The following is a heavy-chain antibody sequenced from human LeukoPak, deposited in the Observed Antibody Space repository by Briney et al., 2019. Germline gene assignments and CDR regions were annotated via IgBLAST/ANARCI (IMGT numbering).Heavy chain of an antibody. CDR1: GGSFSRYA. J-gene: IGHJ4*02. V-gene: IGHV1-69*13. CDR3: ARGSGETGGYYYVY. CDR2: IIPIFGTA. D-gene: IGHD3-22*01. Sequence: ASVEVSCKASGGSFSRYAISWVRQAPGQGLEWMGGIIPIFGTANYAQKFQGRVTITADESTRTAYMELRTLRSEDTAIYYCARGSGETGGYYYVYWGRGTPVTVSS.